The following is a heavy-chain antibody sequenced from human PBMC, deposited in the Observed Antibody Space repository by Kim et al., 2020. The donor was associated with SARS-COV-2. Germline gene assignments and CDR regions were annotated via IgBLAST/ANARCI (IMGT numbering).Heavy chain of an antibody. V-gene: IGHV4-59*01. D-gene: IGHD3-3*01. Sequence: PSLKRRVTISVATSQNQFSLKLSSVTAEDTAVYYCARMYDFWSGYSAFDIWGQGTMVTVSS. CDR3: ARMYDFWSGYSAFDI. J-gene: IGHJ3*02.